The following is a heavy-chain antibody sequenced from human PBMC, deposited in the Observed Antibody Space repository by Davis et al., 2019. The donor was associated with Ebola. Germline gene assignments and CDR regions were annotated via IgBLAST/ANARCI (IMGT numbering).Heavy chain of an antibody. D-gene: IGHD1-26*01. Sequence: GESLKISCAASGFTFNSYSMTWVRQAPGKGLEWVANIKQDGSEKYYVDSVKGRFTISRDNAKNSLFLQMNSLRAEDTAVYFCARRVGARSGFDYWGQGSLVTVSS. V-gene: IGHV3-7*03. CDR2: IKQDGSEK. CDR1: GFTFNSYS. J-gene: IGHJ4*02. CDR3: ARRVGARSGFDY.